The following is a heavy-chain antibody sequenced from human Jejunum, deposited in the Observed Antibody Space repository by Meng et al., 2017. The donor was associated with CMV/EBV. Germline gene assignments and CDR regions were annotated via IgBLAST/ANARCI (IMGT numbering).Heavy chain of an antibody. Sequence: QVQLVESGVGLVKPGGSLRLSCEASGFTFDDYYMNWIRQAPGKGLEWVSSVSSVSSYTNYADSVKGRFTISRDNAKNSLYLQMNSLRAEDTAVYYCARDRYCTNGVCYTHFDSWGQGTLVTVSS. J-gene: IGHJ4*02. CDR2: VSSVSSYT. V-gene: IGHV3-11*06. D-gene: IGHD2-8*01. CDR1: GFTFDDYY. CDR3: ARDRYCTNGVCYTHFDS.